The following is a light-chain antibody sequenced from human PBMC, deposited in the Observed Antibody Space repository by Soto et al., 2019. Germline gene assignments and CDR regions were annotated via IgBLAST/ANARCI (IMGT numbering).Light chain of an antibody. V-gene: IGKV3-20*01. CDR3: QQYNYSPWT. Sequence: EIVLTQSPATLSLSPGERATLSCRASGSVSSNLAWYQQRPGQAPRLLIYGASSRATGIPDRFSGGGSGTDFTLTISRLEPEDFAVYYCQQYNYSPWTYGQGTKVDI. CDR1: GSVSSN. CDR2: GAS. J-gene: IGKJ1*01.